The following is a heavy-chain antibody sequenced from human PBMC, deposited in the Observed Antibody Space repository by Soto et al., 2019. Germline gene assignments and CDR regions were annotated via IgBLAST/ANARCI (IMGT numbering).Heavy chain of an antibody. V-gene: IGHV4-39*01. Sequence: SETLSLTCTVSGGSISSSSYYWGWIRQPPGKGLEWIGSIYYSGSTYYNPSLKSRVTISVDTSKNQFSLKLSSVTAADTAVYYCARGSLKYQEKPTSYYFDYWGQGTLVTVSS. CDR2: IYYSGST. CDR3: ARGSLKYQEKPTSYYFDY. D-gene: IGHD6-6*01. J-gene: IGHJ4*02. CDR1: GGSISSSSYY.